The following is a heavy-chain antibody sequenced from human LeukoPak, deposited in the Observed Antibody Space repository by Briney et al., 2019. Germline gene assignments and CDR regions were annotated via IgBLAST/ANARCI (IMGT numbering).Heavy chain of an antibody. CDR1: GGTFSSYA. V-gene: IGHV1-69*04. Sequence: SVRVSCKISGGTFSSYAMSWVRQAPGQGLEWMGRIIPVLDMANYSQIFQDRVTITADKSTTTTYMELSSLRSEDTAVYYCARHITIFGVVITSTTLDQWGQGTLVTVSS. CDR2: IIPVLDMA. J-gene: IGHJ4*02. CDR3: ARHITIFGVVITSTTLDQ. D-gene: IGHD3-3*01.